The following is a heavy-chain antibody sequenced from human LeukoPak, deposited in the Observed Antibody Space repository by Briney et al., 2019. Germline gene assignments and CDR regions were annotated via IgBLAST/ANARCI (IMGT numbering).Heavy chain of an antibody. CDR2: ISYDGSNK. V-gene: IGHV3-30-3*02. Sequence: GGSLRLSCAASGFTFSNYAMHWVRQAPGKGLEWVAVISYDGSNKYYADSVKGRFTISRDNSKNTLYLQMNSLRAEDTAVYYCAKPGGSLYYGSDDYWGQGTLVTVSS. CDR3: AKPGGSLYYGSDDY. D-gene: IGHD3-10*01. J-gene: IGHJ4*02. CDR1: GFTFSNYA.